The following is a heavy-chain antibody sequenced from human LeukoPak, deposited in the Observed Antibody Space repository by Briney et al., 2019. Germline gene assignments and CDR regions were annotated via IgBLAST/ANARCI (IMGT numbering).Heavy chain of an antibody. CDR3: AKTHGYFDK. CDR2: ISGIGETT. Sequence: GGSLRLSCAASGFPLSSYGMTWLRQTPAKGLEWVSAISGIGETTYYADSGKGRFTISRDNANNTLFLQMTRLRVEDAAMYYCAKTHGYFDKWGQGTLVAVSS. D-gene: IGHD3-22*01. V-gene: IGHV3-23*01. J-gene: IGHJ4*02. CDR1: GFPLSSYG.